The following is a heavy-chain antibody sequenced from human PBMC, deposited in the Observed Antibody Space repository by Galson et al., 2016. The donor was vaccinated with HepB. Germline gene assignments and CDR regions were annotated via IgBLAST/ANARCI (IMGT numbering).Heavy chain of an antibody. V-gene: IGHV1-18*01. CDR1: GYTFTSYG. D-gene: IGHD2-15*01. J-gene: IGHJ4*02. CDR2: INGYNGYT. Sequence: SVKVSCKASGYTFTSYGISWVRQAPGQGLEWMGWINGYNGYTNYAQKLQGRITMTTDTSTTTAYMELRRLRSDDTAVYYCERVRRSGGSCFYYWGQGTLVTVST. CDR3: ERVRRSGGSCFYY.